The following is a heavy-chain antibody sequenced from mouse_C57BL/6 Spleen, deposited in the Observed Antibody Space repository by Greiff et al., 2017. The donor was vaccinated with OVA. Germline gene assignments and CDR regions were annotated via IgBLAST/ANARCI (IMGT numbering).Heavy chain of an antibody. CDR2: INPYNVGT. Sequence: VQLQQSGPVLVKPGASVKMSCKASGYTFTDYYMNWVKQSHGKSLEWIGVINPYNVGTSYNQKFKGKATLTVDKSSSTAYMELNSLTSEDSAVYYCARETTGTVFDYWGQGTTLTVSS. V-gene: IGHV1-19*01. J-gene: IGHJ2*01. D-gene: IGHD4-1*01. CDR3: ARETTGTVFDY. CDR1: GYTFTDYY.